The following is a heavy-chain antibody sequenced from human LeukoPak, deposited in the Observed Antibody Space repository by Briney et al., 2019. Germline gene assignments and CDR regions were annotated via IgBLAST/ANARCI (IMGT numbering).Heavy chain of an antibody. CDR1: GGSFSDYS. D-gene: IGHD1-1*01. V-gene: IGHV4-34*01. Sequence: SETLSLTCAVYGGSFSDYSWNWIRQPPGKGLEWIGEINHSGSTNYNPSLKSRVTISVDTSKNQFSLKMSSVTAADTAVYFCARKPNYPDFWSQGTLVTVSS. CDR2: INHSGST. CDR3: ARKPNYPDF. J-gene: IGHJ4*02.